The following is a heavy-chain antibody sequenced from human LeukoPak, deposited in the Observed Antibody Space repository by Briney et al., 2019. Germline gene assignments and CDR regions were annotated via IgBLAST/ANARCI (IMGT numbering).Heavy chain of an antibody. CDR3: AREVDTAMVTPHYFDY. CDR2: IYYSGST. V-gene: IGHV4-39*07. Sequence: SETLSLTCTVSGGSISSSSYYWGWIRQPPGKGLEWIGSIYYSGSTYYNPSLKSRVTISVDTSKNQFSLKLSSVTAADTAVYYCAREVDTAMVTPHYFDYWGQGTLVTVSS. D-gene: IGHD5-18*01. J-gene: IGHJ4*02. CDR1: GGSISSSSYY.